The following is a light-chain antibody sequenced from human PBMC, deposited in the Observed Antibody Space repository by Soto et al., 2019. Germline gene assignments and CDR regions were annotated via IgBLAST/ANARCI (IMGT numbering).Light chain of an antibody. Sequence: EIVMTQSPATLSVSPGERATLSCRASHSVSSKLAWYQQKPGQAPRLLIYGASTRATGIPARFSGSGSGTEFTLTISSLQSEDVAVYYCQQYNNWPPWTFGQGTKVEIK. V-gene: IGKV3-15*01. CDR2: GAS. J-gene: IGKJ1*01. CDR3: QQYNNWPPWT. CDR1: HSVSSK.